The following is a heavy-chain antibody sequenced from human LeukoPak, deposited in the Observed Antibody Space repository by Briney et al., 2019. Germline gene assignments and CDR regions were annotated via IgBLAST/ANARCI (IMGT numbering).Heavy chain of an antibody. Sequence: GGSLRLSCAASGFTFSSYGMHWVRQAPGKGLEWVAVIWYGGSNKHYADSVKGRFTISRDNSKNTLYLQMNSLRSEDTAVYYCARALILEWLPSPLYFDYWGQGTLVTVSS. CDR2: IWYGGSNK. D-gene: IGHD3-3*01. J-gene: IGHJ4*02. CDR3: ARALILEWLPSPLYFDY. V-gene: IGHV3-33*08. CDR1: GFTFSSYG.